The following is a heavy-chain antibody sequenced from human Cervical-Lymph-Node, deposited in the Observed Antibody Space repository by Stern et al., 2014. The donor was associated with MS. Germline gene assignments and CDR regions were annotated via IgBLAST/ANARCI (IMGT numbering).Heavy chain of an antibody. CDR1: GGSTSSYY. V-gene: IGHV4-59*08. CDR2: ISSSGGT. CDR3: ARGYTTSSGRPDY. Sequence: MQLVESGPGLVKPSETLSLTCTVSGGSTSSYYWSWIRQPPGKGLEWIGYISSSGGTKYTPPLKSRATISVDTSKNQFALTLSSVTAADAAVYYCARGYTTSSGRPDYWGQGTLVTVST. J-gene: IGHJ4*02. D-gene: IGHD6-6*01.